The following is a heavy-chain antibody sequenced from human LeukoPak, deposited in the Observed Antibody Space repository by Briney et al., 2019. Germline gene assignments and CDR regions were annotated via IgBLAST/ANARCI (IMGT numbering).Heavy chain of an antibody. CDR1: GGSISSYY. Sequence: SETLSLTCTVSGGSISSYYWSWIRQPPGKGLEWIGYIYYSGSTNYNRSLKSRVTISVDTSKNQFSLKLSSVTAADTAVYYCAREGDDYGDYEWFDPWGQGTLVTVSS. V-gene: IGHV4-59*01. D-gene: IGHD4-17*01. CDR3: AREGDDYGDYEWFDP. CDR2: IYYSGST. J-gene: IGHJ5*02.